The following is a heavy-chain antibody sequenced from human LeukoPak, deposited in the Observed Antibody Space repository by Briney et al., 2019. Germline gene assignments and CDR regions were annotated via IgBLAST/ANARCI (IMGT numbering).Heavy chain of an antibody. V-gene: IGHV3-21*06. Sequence: PGRSLRLSCAASGFTFSSYSMNWVRQAPGKGLEWVSFISSSSTYIYYAESLKGRFTISRDNAKNSLYPQMNSLRAEDTAVYYCARDGVAELMSALDYWGQGILVTVSS. D-gene: IGHD1-26*01. J-gene: IGHJ4*02. CDR2: ISSSSTYI. CDR3: ARDGVAELMSALDY. CDR1: GFTFSSYS.